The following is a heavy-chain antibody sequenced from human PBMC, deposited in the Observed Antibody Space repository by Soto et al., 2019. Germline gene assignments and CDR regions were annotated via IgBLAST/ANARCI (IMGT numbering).Heavy chain of an antibody. CDR2: ISGSGGST. J-gene: IGHJ4*02. CDR3: AKDYRYFDWLLYPNYFDY. CDR1: GFTFSSYA. V-gene: IGHV3-23*01. D-gene: IGHD3-9*01. Sequence: EVQLLESGGGLVQPGGSLRLSCAASGFTFSSYAMSWVRQAPGKGLEWVSAISGSGGSTYYADSVKGRFTISRDNSKNMLYLQMNSLRAEDTAVYYCAKDYRYFDWLLYPNYFDYCGQGTLVTVSS.